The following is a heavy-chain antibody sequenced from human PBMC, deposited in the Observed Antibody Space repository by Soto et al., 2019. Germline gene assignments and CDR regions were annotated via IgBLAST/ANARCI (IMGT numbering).Heavy chain of an antibody. J-gene: IGHJ4*02. V-gene: IGHV1-69*08. CDR3: ARDKGYCSGASCPDFDY. Sequence: QVQLVQSGAEVKKPGSSVKVSCKASGGTLSSYTFSWVRQAPGQGLEWMGRIIPNLGITNYAQKFQGRIMIIVDKSTSTAYMELRSLRSEDTAVYYCARDKGYCSGASCPDFDYWGQGTLVTVSS. CDR1: GGTLSSYT. CDR2: IIPNLGIT. D-gene: IGHD2-15*01.